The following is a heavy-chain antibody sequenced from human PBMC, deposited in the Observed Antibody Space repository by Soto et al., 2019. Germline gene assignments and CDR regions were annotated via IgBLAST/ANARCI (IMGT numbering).Heavy chain of an antibody. CDR3: AKDIAAPVWSPFGYYYGMDV. D-gene: IGHD6-6*01. Sequence: EVQLLESGGGLVQPGGSLRLSCAASGFTFSSYAMSWVRQAPGKGLEWVSAISGSGGSTYYADSLKGRFTISRDNSKNTLYLQMNSLRAEDTAVYYCAKDIAAPVWSPFGYYYGMDVWGQGTTVTVSS. V-gene: IGHV3-23*01. CDR2: ISGSGGST. J-gene: IGHJ6*02. CDR1: GFTFSSYA.